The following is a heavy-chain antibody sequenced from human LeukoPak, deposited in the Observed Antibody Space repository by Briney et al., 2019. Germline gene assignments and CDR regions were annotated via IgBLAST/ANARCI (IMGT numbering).Heavy chain of an antibody. J-gene: IGHJ4*02. CDR1: GASISNYY. D-gene: IGHD3-10*01. Sequence: PSETLSLTCNVSGASISNYYWSWIRQPPGKGLEWIGYISDSGITNYNPSLKSRVTISVDTSKKQFSLKLSSVTAADTAVYYCARETPYGSGSYPFDYWGQGILVTVSS. CDR2: ISDSGIT. V-gene: IGHV4-59*01. CDR3: ARETPYGSGSYPFDY.